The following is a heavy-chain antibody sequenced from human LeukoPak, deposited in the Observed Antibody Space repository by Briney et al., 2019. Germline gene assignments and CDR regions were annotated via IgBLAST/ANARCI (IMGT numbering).Heavy chain of an antibody. J-gene: IGHJ4*02. CDR1: GFTFSSYA. CDR3: AKKRSDFWSGPQSSDY. V-gene: IGHV3-23*01. Sequence: GGSLRLSCAASGFTFSSYAMSWVRQARGKGLEWVSVISGSGGSKSYADSVKGRFTVSRDNSKNTLYLQMNSLRAEDTAVYYCAKKRSDFWSGPQSSDYWGQGTLVTVSS. CDR2: ISGSGGSK. D-gene: IGHD3-3*01.